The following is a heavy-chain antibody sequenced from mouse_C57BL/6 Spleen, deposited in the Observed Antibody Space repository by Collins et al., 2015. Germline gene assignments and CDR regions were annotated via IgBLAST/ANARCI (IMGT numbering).Heavy chain of an antibody. CDR3: ARGWFFDYDVAWFAY. D-gene: IGHD2-4*01. V-gene: IGHV1-53*01. Sequence: QVQLQQPGTELVKPGASVKLSCKASGYTFTSYWMHWVKQRPGQGLEWIGNINPSNGGTNYNEKFKSKATLTVDKSSSTAYMQLSSLTSEDSAVYYCARGWFFDYDVAWFAYWGQGTLVTVSA. CDR1: GYTFTSYW. CDR2: INPSNGGT. J-gene: IGHJ3*01.